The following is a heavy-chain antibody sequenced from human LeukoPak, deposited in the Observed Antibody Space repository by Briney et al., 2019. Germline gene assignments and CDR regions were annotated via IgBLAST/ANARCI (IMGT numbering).Heavy chain of an antibody. D-gene: IGHD1-14*01. CDR1: GFTFSSSA. V-gene: IGHV3-23*01. CDR3: AKARRDREYFDY. J-gene: IGHJ4*02. Sequence: GWSLRLSCAASGFTFSSSAMTWVRQAPGKGLEWVSGIGGSGGTTYYADSVKGRFTISRDNSKNTLYLQMNSLRAEDTAVYYCAKARRDREYFDYWGQGTLVTVSS. CDR2: IGGSGGTT.